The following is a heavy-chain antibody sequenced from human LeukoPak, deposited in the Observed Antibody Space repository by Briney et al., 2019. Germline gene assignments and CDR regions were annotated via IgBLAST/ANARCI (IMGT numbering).Heavy chain of an antibody. CDR2: ISDTSSA. Sequence: GGSLRLSCAASGFTFSDYVMSWVRQAPGKVLEWVSSISDTSSAYYADSVKGRFTISRDNSKNTLYLQMNSLRAEDSAIYYCTDKNKNGDYDLDYWGQGTLVTVSS. V-gene: IGHV3-23*01. J-gene: IGHJ4*02. CDR3: TDKNKNGDYDLDY. D-gene: IGHD4-17*01. CDR1: GFTFSDYV.